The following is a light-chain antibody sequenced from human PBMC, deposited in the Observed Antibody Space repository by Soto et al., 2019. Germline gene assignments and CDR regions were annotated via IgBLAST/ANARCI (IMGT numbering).Light chain of an antibody. V-gene: IGLV2-23*01. Sequence: QSALTQPASVSGSPGQSITISCTGTSSDVGSYNLVSWYQQHPGKAPKLMIYEGSKRPSGVSNRFSGSKSGNTASLTISGLQAEDEADYYCCSFAGGSTVVFGGGTKLTV. J-gene: IGLJ2*01. CDR2: EGS. CDR1: SSDVGSYNL. CDR3: CSFAGGSTVV.